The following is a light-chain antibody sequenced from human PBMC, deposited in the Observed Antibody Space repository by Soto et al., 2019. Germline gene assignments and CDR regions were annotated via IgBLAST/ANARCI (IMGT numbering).Light chain of an antibody. CDR2: EVS. V-gene: IGLV2-8*01. J-gene: IGLJ2*01. CDR3: QVWDSSTDQNVV. CDR1: SSDVGEENY. Sequence: QSALTQPPSASGSPGQSVTITCSGTSSDVGEENYVSWYQQHPGKVPKLILYEVSKRPSGVPDRFSGSRSGNTASLTVSGLQAEDEADYYCQVWDSSTDQNVVFGGGTKLTVL.